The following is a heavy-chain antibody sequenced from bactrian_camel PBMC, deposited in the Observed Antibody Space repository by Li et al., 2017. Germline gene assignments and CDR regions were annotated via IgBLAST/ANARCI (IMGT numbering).Heavy chain of an antibody. Sequence: VQLVESGGGSVQSGGSLRLPCVISGYSFTSYCMGWFHQAPGKEREGVAFIDTRDDSIRYHDSVKGRFTISRDKAKNTLFLQMNSLTPQDTGRYSCALEAWAATCPPSLTSGNTGARGPRSPS. CDR3: ALEAWAATCPPSLTSGNT. J-gene: IGHJ4*01. CDR1: GYSFTSYC. D-gene: IGHD1*01. V-gene: IGHV3S61*01. CDR2: IDTRDDSI.